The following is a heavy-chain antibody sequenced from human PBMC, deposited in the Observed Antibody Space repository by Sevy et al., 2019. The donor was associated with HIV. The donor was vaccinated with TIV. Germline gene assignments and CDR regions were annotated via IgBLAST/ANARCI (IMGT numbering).Heavy chain of an antibody. V-gene: IGHV4-34*01. CDR2: INHSGST. CDR1: GGSFRDYY. Sequence: SETLSLTCAVYGGSFRDYYWGWIRQPPGKGLEWIGEINHSGSTNYNPPLKSRVTISVDTSKNQFSLKLSSVTAADTAVYYCARTVVVVAATLDSWGQGTLVTVSS. J-gene: IGHJ4*02. CDR3: ARTVVVVAATLDS. D-gene: IGHD2-15*01.